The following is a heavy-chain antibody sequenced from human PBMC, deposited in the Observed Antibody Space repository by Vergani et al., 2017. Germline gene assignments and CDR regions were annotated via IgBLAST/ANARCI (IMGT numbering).Heavy chain of an antibody. J-gene: IGHJ4*02. CDR1: GGTFSSYA. CDR3: AADLFPYSGSYYARDY. Sequence: QLVQSGAEVKKPGSSVKVSCKASGGTFSSYAISWVRQAPGQGLEWIGWIVVGSGNTNYAQKFQERVTITRDMSTSTAYMELSSLRSEDTAVYYCAADLFPYSGSYYARDYWGQGTLVTVSS. CDR2: IVVGSGNT. D-gene: IGHD1-26*01. V-gene: IGHV1-58*02.